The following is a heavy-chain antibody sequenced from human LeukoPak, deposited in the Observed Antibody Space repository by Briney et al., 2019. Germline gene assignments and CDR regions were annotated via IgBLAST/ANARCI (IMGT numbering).Heavy chain of an antibody. Sequence: ASVKVSCKASGYTFTSYGISWVRQAPGQGLEWMGWISSNDGNTYYVQNFQGRVTMTTDTSTSTAYMELRSLRSDDAAVYYCARVDILTGYYFFDSWGQGTLVTVSS. J-gene: IGHJ4*02. CDR1: GYTFTSYG. V-gene: IGHV1-18*01. D-gene: IGHD3-9*01. CDR2: ISSNDGNT. CDR3: ARVDILTGYYFFDS.